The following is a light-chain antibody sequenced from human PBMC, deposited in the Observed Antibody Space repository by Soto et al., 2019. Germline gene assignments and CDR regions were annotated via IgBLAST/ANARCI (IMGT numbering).Light chain of an antibody. CDR1: QSVSGYY. J-gene: IGKJ2*01. Sequence: EIVLTQSPGTLSLSPGERATLSCRASQSVSGYYLAWYQQKAGQSPRRRIYGSSDRAAGIPDRFSGSGSGTDFTLPISRVEPEDFAVDYCQQYGSAPPYTFGQGTKLEIK. CDR2: GSS. CDR3: QQYGSAPPYT. V-gene: IGKV3-20*01.